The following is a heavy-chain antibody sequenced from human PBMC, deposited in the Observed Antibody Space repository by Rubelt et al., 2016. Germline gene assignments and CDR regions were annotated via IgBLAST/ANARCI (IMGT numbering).Heavy chain of an antibody. CDR2: IHAGNGNT. V-gene: IGHV1-3*01. Sequence: QVQLVQSGAEVKKPGASVKVSCKASGYTFTSYAMHWVRQAPGQRLEWMGWIHAGNGNTTYSQKFPGRVTITRDTSASTAYMELSSLRSEDTAVYYCARSKDTAMVTDADWYFDLWGRGTLVTVSS. CDR3: ARSKDTAMVTDADWYFDL. CDR1: GYTFTSYA. D-gene: IGHD5-18*01. J-gene: IGHJ2*01.